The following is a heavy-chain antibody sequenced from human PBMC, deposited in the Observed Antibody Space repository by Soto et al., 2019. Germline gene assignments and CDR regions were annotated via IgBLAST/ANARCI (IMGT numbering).Heavy chain of an antibody. CDR2: INPNGGST. V-gene: IGHV1-46*01. Sequence: QVQLVQSGAEVKKPGASVKLSCKASGYTFTSSYVHWVRQAPGQWLEWVAIINPNGGSTNYAQEFQGSVTVTRDTSTSTGFMELSSRHSDDTAVYYCARDLLAANYWGQGTMFTVSA. J-gene: IGHJ4*02. CDR1: GYTFTSSY. CDR3: ARDLLAANY. D-gene: IGHD2-15*01.